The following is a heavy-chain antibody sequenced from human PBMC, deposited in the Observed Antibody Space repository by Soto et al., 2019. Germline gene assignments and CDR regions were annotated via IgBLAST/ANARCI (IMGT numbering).Heavy chain of an antibody. D-gene: IGHD2-2*01. CDR3: AGTRSPDCSSTSCQFDY. CDR1: GGSISSSGYY. Sequence: QLQLQESGPGLVKPSETLSLTCTVSGGSISSSGYYWGWIRQPPGKGLEWIGSIYYSGSTYYNPSLKSRVTISVDTSKNQFSLKLSSVTAADTAVYYCAGTRSPDCSSTSCQFDYWGQGTLVTVSS. CDR2: IYYSGST. J-gene: IGHJ4*02. V-gene: IGHV4-39*01.